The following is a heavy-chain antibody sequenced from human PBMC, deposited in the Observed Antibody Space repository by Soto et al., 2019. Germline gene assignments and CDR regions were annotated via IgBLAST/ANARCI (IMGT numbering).Heavy chain of an antibody. J-gene: IGHJ4*02. CDR3: TRWKESYSDY. Sequence: LRLSLTASGYMFGDYAMSSIRQAPGEGLEWVGFIRSKPYGGTTEYAASVEGRFTVSRDESKTIAFLQMNSLKTEDTAVYCCTRWKESYSDYWGQGT. V-gene: IGHV3-49*03. D-gene: IGHD1-1*01. CDR1: GYMFGDYA. CDR2: IRSKPYGGTT.